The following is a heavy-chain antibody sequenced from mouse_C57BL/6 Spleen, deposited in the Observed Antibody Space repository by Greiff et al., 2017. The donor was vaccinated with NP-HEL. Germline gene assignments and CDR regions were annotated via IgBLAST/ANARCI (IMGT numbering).Heavy chain of an antibody. D-gene: IGHD3-2*02. V-gene: IGHV1-81*01. CDR3: ARAAQATLYYYAMDY. CDR2: IYPRSGNT. Sequence: VQLQQSGAELARPGASVKLSCKASGYTFTSYGISWVKQRTGQGLEWIGEIYPRSGNTYYNEKFKGKATLTADKSSSTAYMELRSLTSEDSAVYFWARAAQATLYYYAMDYWGQGTSVTVSS. CDR1: GYTFTSYG. J-gene: IGHJ4*01.